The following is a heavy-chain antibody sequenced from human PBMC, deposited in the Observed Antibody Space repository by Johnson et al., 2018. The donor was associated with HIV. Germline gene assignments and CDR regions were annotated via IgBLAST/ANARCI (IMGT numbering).Heavy chain of an antibody. J-gene: IGHJ3*01. V-gene: IGHV3-30*04. D-gene: IGHD2-2*01. Sequence: QMLLVESGGGVVQPGRSLRLSCAVSGFTLSSYVMHWVRQAPGKGLEWVAVMSYDGSDKYYADSVKGRFTISRYNSKNTLYLQMNSLRAEDTAGYFFARGYCTSSSHCDAFDLWGQGTMVTVSS. CDR1: GFTLSSYV. CDR3: ARGYCTSSSHCDAFDL. CDR2: MSYDGSDK.